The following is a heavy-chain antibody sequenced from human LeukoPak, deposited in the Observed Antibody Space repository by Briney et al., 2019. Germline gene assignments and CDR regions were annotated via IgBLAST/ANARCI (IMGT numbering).Heavy chain of an antibody. CDR2: IKQDGSEK. V-gene: IGHV3-7*01. CDR1: GFTFSSHW. Sequence: GGSLRLSCAASGFTFSSHWMSWVRQAPGKGLEWVANIKQDGSEKYYVDSVKGRFTISRDNAKNSLYLQMNSLRAEDTAVYYCARDQRNGYNYGAFDIWGQGTMVTVSS. D-gene: IGHD5-24*01. J-gene: IGHJ3*02. CDR3: ARDQRNGYNYGAFDI.